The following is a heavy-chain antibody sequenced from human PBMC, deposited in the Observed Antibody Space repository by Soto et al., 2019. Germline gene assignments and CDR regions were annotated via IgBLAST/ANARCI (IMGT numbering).Heavy chain of an antibody. CDR3: ARDARYNDFWGDVMELYSYSMDV. J-gene: IGHJ6*02. Sequence: QVQLVQSGGEVKRPGASVKVSCQASGYTFSSYGISWVRQAPGQGLQSMGWVSAHNGNTKYAQILQARRTLTTDTSTSTADMELGSLTSGDRAVYYCARDARYNDFWGDVMELYSYSMDVWGQGTTVSVSS. CDR2: VSAHNGNT. CDR1: GYTFSSYG. V-gene: IGHV1-18*01. D-gene: IGHD3-3*01.